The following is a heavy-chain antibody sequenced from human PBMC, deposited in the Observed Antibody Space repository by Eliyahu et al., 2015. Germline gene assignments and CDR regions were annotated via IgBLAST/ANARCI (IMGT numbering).Heavy chain of an antibody. D-gene: IGHD3-9*01. J-gene: IGHJ4*02. Sequence: EWVSYISSSGSTIYYADSVKGRFTISRDNAKNSLYLQMNSLRAEDTAVYYCARVGYYDILTGYYTDIYYFDYWGQGTLVTVSS. CDR3: ARVGYYDILTGYYTDIYYFDY. V-gene: IGHV3-11*01. CDR2: ISSSGSTI.